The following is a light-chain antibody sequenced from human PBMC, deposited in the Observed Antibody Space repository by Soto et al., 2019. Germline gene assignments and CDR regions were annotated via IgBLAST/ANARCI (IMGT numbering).Light chain of an antibody. CDR3: QQDDNLPPNT. CDR1: QDISNY. CDR2: DAS. Sequence: DIQMTQSPSSLSASVGDRVTITCQASQDISNYLNWYQQKPGKAPKHLIYDASNLETGVPSRFSGSGSGTDFTFTISSLQPEDIATYYCQQDDNLPPNTFGGGTKVEIK. J-gene: IGKJ4*01. V-gene: IGKV1-33*01.